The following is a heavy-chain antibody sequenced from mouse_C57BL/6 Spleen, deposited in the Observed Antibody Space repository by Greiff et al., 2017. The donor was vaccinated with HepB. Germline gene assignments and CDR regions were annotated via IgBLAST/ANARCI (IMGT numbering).Heavy chain of an antibody. CDR2: IYPRDGST. CDR3: ASPGDYDYYAMDY. Sequence: VQLQQSDAELVKPGASVKISCKVSGYTFTDHTIHWMKQRPEQGLEWIGYIYPRDGSTKYNEKFKGKATLTADKSSSTAYMQLNSLTSEDSAVYFCASPGDYDYYAMDYWGQGTSVTVSS. CDR1: GYTFTDHT. J-gene: IGHJ4*01. D-gene: IGHD2-4*01. V-gene: IGHV1-78*01.